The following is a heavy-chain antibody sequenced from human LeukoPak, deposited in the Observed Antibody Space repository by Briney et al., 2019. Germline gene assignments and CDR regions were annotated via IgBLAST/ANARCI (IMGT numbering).Heavy chain of an antibody. CDR3: ARDRTKIIPGGLRPKGGAFDI. D-gene: IGHD3-3*01. J-gene: IGHJ3*02. V-gene: IGHV4-4*07. CDR2: IFESGAT. CDR1: GDSISPHY. Sequence: SETLSLTCTVSGDSISPHYWSWVRQPAGKGLEWIGRIFESGATNYNPSLTSRVTMSVDTSKRQFSLRLSSVTAADTAVYYCARDRTKIIPGGLRPKGGAFDIWGQGTWVTVSS.